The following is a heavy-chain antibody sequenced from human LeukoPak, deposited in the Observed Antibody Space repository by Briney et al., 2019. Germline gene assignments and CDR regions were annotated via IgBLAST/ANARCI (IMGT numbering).Heavy chain of an antibody. J-gene: IGHJ4*02. V-gene: IGHV3-23*03. CDR1: GFTFSDFA. CDR2: IEKDASRA. D-gene: IGHD1-26*01. CDR3: AKQEGALIQNWCFDH. Sequence: PGGSLRLSCGAPGFTFSDFAMSWVRLAPGKGLEWVSSIEKDASRAYYADSVRGRFTVSRDNSKNTLYQQMSSLRVEDTALYYCAKQEGALIQNWCFDHWGLGTLVTVSS.